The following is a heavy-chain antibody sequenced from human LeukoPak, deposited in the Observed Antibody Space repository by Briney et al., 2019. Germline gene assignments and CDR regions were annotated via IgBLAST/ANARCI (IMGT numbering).Heavy chain of an antibody. CDR2: IYPGDSDT. D-gene: IGHD6-19*01. J-gene: IGHJ4*02. CDR1: GYSFTSYW. V-gene: IGHV5-51*01. Sequence: GESLKICCAGSGYSFTSYWIGWVRQMAGKGLELMGIIYPGDSDTRYSPSFQGQVTISADKSISTAYLQWSSLKASDTAMYYCARVGIAVAGVEPFDYWGQGTLVTVSS. CDR3: ARVGIAVAGVEPFDY.